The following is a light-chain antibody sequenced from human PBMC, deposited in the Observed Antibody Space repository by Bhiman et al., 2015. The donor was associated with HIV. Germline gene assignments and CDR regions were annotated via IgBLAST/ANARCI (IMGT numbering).Light chain of an antibody. V-gene: IGLV1-50*01. CDR1: VSNIGANFD. Sequence: QPVLTQPPSVSGARGQRVTISCTGTVSNIGANFDVHWYQQVPGTAPRLLIYDNSVRPSGVPDRFSGSKSGTSATLGITGLQTGDEADYYCGTWDSSLSAGGVFGTGTKVTVL. CDR2: DNS. J-gene: IGLJ1*01. CDR3: GTWDSSLSAGGV.